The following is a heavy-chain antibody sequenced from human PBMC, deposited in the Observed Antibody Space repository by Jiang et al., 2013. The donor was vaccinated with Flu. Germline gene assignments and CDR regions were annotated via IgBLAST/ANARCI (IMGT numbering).Heavy chain of an antibody. Sequence: GAEVKKPGESLKISCKGSGYSFSNYWIGWVRQMPGKGLEWMGIIYPDDSDTRYSPSFQGQVTISADKSISTAYLQWSSLKASDTAMYYCARSRTVRVSLNWFDPWGQGTLVTVSS. CDR3: ARSRTVRVSLNWFDP. V-gene: IGHV5-51*01. CDR1: GYSFSNYW. CDR2: IYPDDSDT. J-gene: IGHJ5*02. D-gene: IGHD6-13*01.